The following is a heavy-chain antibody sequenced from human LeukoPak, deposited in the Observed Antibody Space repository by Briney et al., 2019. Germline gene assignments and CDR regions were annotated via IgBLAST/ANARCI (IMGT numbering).Heavy chain of an antibody. CDR3: AKAVVLSGSYFYPPDFFDY. D-gene: IGHD1-26*01. J-gene: IGHJ4*02. CDR1: GFTFDDYA. CDR2: ISWNSGSI. Sequence: GRSLRLSCAASGFTFDDYAMHWVRQAPGKGLEWVSGISWNSGSIGYADSVKGRFTISRDNAKNSLYLQMNSLRAEDTALYYCAKAVVLSGSYFYPPDFFDYWGQGTLVTVSS. V-gene: IGHV3-9*01.